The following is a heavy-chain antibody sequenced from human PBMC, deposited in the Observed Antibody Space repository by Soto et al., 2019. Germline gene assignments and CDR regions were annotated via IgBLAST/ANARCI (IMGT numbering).Heavy chain of an antibody. Sequence: GGSLRLSCAASGFTFDDYAMHWVRQAPGKGLEWVSGISWNSGSIGYADSVKGRFTISRDNAKNSLYLQMNRLRAEDTALYYCAILPPPPTPPDGDYDPLGYYYMDVWGKGTTVTVSS. D-gene: IGHD4-17*01. J-gene: IGHJ6*03. CDR3: AILPPPPTPPDGDYDPLGYYYMDV. CDR1: GFTFDDYA. V-gene: IGHV3-9*01. CDR2: ISWNSGSI.